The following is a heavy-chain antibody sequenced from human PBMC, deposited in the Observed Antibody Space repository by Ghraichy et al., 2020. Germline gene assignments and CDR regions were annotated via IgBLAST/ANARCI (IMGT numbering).Heavy chain of an antibody. V-gene: IGHV3-23*01. J-gene: IGHJ4*02. CDR3: ANVTRSGWS. CDR2: ISQNSDNT. CDR1: GFTFSNYA. D-gene: IGHD6-19*01. Sequence: ESLNISCEASGFTFSNYAMTWVRQAPGKGLEWVSIISQNSDNTHYTDSVKGRFTISRDNSRNTLYLQMNSLRADDTAIYYCANVTRSGWSWGQGTLVTVSS.